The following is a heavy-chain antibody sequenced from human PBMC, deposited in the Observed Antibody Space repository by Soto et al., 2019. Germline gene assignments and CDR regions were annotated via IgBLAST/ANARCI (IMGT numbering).Heavy chain of an antibody. CDR2: INPYNGKT. V-gene: IGHV1-18*01. J-gene: IGHJ5*02. CDR3: ARESGVLDP. D-gene: IGHD2-2*01. Sequence: GASVKVSCKASGYIFTSWRITWVRQAPGQGLEYMGWINPYNGKTNYAQKFQGRVTMTTDTSTNTAYMELGSLRSEDTALYYCARESGVLDPWGQGTRVTVSS. CDR1: GYIFTSWR.